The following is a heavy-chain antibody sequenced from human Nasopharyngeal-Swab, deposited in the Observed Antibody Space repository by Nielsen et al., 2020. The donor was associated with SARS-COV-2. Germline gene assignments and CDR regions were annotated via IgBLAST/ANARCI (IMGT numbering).Heavy chain of an antibody. D-gene: IGHD6-6*01. J-gene: IGHJ4*02. CDR3: ARLTDPREYSSSDAEDY. CDR1: GYTFTSYA. V-gene: IGHV1-3*01. CDR2: INAGNGNT. Sequence: ASVKVSCKASGYTFTSYAMHWVRQAPGQRLEWMGWINAGNGNTKYSQKFQGRVTITRDTSASTAYMELSSLRSEDTAVYHCARLTDPREYSSSDAEDYWGQGTLVTVSS.